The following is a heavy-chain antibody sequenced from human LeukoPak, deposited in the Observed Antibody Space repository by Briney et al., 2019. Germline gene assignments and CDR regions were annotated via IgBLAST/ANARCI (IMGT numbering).Heavy chain of an antibody. Sequence: PSETLSLTCGVYGGSFNGYYWSWIRQPPGKGLEWIGEINHSGSTNYNPSLKSRVTISVDTSKTQFSLNLRSVTAADSAVYYCARGRLLTMAVVVYAFDIWGQGTRVTVSS. CDR1: GGSFNGYY. V-gene: IGHV4-34*01. D-gene: IGHD3-22*01. CDR3: ARGRLLTMAVVVYAFDI. CDR2: INHSGST. J-gene: IGHJ3*02.